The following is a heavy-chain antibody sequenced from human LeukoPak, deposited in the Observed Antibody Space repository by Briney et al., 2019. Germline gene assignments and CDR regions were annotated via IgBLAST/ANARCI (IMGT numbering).Heavy chain of an antibody. CDR3: ARVMGYDNSGYYPGY. CDR2: IIPIFGTA. V-gene: IGHV1-69*01. CDR1: GGTFSSYA. Sequence: GASVKVSCKASGGTFSSYAISWVRQAPGQGLEWMGGIIPIFGTAKYAQKFQGRVTITADESTSTTYMELSSLRSEDTAVYYCARVMGYDNSGYYPGYWGQGTLVTVSS. J-gene: IGHJ4*02. D-gene: IGHD3-22*01.